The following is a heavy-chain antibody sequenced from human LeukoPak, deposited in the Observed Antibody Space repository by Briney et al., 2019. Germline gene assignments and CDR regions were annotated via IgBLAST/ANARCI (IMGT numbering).Heavy chain of an antibody. CDR1: GFTVVTNY. V-gene: IGHV3-66*01. CDR3: ARGCGGNCYLNDY. J-gene: IGHJ4*02. CDR2: IYAGGAT. D-gene: IGHD2-15*01. Sequence: GGSLRLSCAASGFTVVTNYMSWVRQAPGKGLEWVSVIYAGGATYYSDSVRGRFTISRDNSKNTLYLQMNSLRAEDTAVYYCARGCGGNCYLNDYWGQGTLVTVSS.